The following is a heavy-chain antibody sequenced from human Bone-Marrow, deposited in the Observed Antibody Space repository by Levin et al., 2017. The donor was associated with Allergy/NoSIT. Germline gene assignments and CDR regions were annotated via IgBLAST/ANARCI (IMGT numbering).Heavy chain of an antibody. CDR1: GYKISAYA. CDR2: IDAETGNR. CDR3: ISEAYLT. D-gene: IGHD2/OR15-2a*01. V-gene: IGHV1-3*01. J-gene: IGHJ5*02. Sequence: ASVKVSCKASGYKISAYAMHWVRQAPGQGLEWMGWIDAETGNRKYSQNFQGRVSITRDTSASADYMELRSLTYGDTAVYYCISEAYLTWGQGTLVTVSS.